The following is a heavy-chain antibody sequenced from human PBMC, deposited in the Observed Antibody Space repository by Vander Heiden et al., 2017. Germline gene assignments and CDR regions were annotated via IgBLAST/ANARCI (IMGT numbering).Heavy chain of an antibody. CDR1: GFTFSSYW. J-gene: IGHJ6*02. V-gene: IGHV3-7*01. Sequence: EVQLVESGGGLDQPGGSLRLSCAASGFTFSSYWMSWVRQAPGKGLEWVANIKQDGSEKYYVDSVKGRFTISRDNAKNSLYLQMNSLRAEDTAVYYCARVGRMAARRYGHGMDVWGQGTTVTVSS. D-gene: IGHD6-6*01. CDR3: ARVGRMAARRYGHGMDV. CDR2: IKQDGSEK.